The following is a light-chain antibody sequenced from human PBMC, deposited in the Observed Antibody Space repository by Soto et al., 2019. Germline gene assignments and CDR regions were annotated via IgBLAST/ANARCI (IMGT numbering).Light chain of an antibody. V-gene: IGKV1-5*01. CDR2: DAS. CDR3: QQYNNWPPIT. J-gene: IGKJ5*01. CDR1: QSISSW. Sequence: DIQMTQSLSTLSAYVGDRVTITCRASQSISSWLAWYQQKPGKAPKLLIYDASSLESGVPSRFSGSGSGTEFTLTISSLQSEDFAVYYCQQYNNWPPITFGQGTRLEIK.